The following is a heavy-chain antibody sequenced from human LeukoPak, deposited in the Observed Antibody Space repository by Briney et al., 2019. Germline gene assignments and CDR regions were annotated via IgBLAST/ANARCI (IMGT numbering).Heavy chain of an antibody. V-gene: IGHV3-20*04. CDR3: ARGPAPPFQYYGMDV. J-gene: IGHJ6*02. D-gene: IGHD3-16*01. CDR2: VNWNGGST. CDR1: GFTFDDYG. Sequence: PGGSLRLSCAASGFTFDDYGMNWVRQAPGKGLEWVSGVNWNGGSTGYADSVKGRFTISRDNAKNSLNLQMNSLRAEDTALYYCARGPAPPFQYYGMDVWGQGTTVTVSS.